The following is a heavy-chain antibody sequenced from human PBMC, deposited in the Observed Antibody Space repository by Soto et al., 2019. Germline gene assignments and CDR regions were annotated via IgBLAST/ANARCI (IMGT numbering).Heavy chain of an antibody. CDR1: VGSISSSNW. Sequence: QLQLQESGPGLLKPSGTLSLTFAVSVGSISSSNWWSLVRQPPGKGLEWIGEIYHSGTTNFNPSLKRRVTISVDTSKNQFSLKLSSVTAADTAVYYCASVRGGYYYAMDVWGQGTTVTVSS. D-gene: IGHD3-10*02. CDR2: IYHSGTT. V-gene: IGHV4-4*02. CDR3: ASVRGGYYYAMDV. J-gene: IGHJ6*02.